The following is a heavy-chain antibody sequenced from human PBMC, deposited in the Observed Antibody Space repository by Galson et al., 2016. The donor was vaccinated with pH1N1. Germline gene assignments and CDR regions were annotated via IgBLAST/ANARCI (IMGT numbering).Heavy chain of an antibody. CDR3: ARGLDYYGSGYYVI. CDR1: GGTLSSYG. Sequence: SVKVSCKASGGTLSSYGISWVRQAPGQGLERMGSIITMFGTPNYAQTFQGRLTITADASTSTAYMELSSLRSEDTAIYYCARGLDYYGSGYYVIWGQGTLVTVSS. CDR2: IITMFGTP. J-gene: IGHJ4*02. D-gene: IGHD3-10*01. V-gene: IGHV1-69*13.